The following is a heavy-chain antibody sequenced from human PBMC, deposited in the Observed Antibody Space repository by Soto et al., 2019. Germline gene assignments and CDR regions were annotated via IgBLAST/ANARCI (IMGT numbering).Heavy chain of an antibody. Sequence: GESLKISCKGSGYSFTSYWIGWVRQMPGKGLEWMGIIYSGDSDTRYIPSFQVLVTISADKSISTAYLQWSSLKASDTAMYYCARLTNGGATTVVTRVSVSYGMDVWGQGTTVTVSS. J-gene: IGHJ6*02. D-gene: IGHD4-17*01. CDR3: ARLTNGGATTVVTRVSVSYGMDV. CDR2: IYSGDSDT. CDR1: GYSFTSYW. V-gene: IGHV5-51*01.